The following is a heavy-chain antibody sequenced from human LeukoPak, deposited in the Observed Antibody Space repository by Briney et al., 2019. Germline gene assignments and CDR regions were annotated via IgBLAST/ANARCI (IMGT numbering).Heavy chain of an antibody. CDR1: GGTFSSYA. D-gene: IGHD2-2*01. CDR3: ARNNGVVPAAIADY. CDR2: IIPIFGTA. Sequence: SVKVSCKASGGTFSSYAISWVRQAPGQRLGWMGGIIPIFGTANYAQKFQGRVTITADKSTSTAYMELSSLRSEDTAVYYCARNNGVVPAAIADYWGQGTLVTVSS. J-gene: IGHJ4*02. V-gene: IGHV1-69*06.